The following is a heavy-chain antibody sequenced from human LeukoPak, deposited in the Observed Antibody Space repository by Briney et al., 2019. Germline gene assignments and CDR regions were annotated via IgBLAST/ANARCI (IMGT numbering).Heavy chain of an antibody. D-gene: IGHD6-6*01. CDR2: IKQDGSEE. J-gene: IGHJ6*02. CDR1: GFTFSNYW. V-gene: IGHV3-7*05. CDR3: ARDPYSSTWSYGMDV. Sequence: GGSLRLSCAASGFTFSNYWMSWVRQAPGKGLEWVANIKQDGSEEVYVDSVKGRFTISRDNAKNSLFLQMNTLRAEDTAVYYCARDPYSSTWSYGMDVWGQGTTATVSS.